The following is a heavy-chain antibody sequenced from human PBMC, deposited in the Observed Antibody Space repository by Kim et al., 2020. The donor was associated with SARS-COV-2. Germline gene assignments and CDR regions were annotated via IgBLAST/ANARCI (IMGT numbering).Heavy chain of an antibody. D-gene: IGHD3-16*01. CDR1: GFTVSSNY. CDR2: IYSGGST. J-gene: IGHJ6*01. Sequence: GGSLRLSCAASGFTVSSNYMSWVRQAPGKGLEWVSVIYSGGSTYYAASVKGRLTIFSGNSTNTPLHQKISMRTAETAAFYYSTEFGGLIFQYGTDFW. V-gene: IGHV3-53*03. CDR3: STEFGGLIFQYGTDF.